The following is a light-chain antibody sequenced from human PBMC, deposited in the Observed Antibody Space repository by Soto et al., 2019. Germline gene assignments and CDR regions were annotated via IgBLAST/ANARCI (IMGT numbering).Light chain of an antibody. V-gene: IGLV2-23*01. J-gene: IGLJ1*01. Sequence: QSALTQPASVSGSPGQSITISCTGTSSDVGSYNLVSWYQQHPGKAPKLIIYEDNRRPSGISNRFSGSKSGNTASLTISGLQAEDEADYYCCSYAGSRTYVFGTGTKLTAL. CDR1: SSDVGSYNL. CDR2: EDN. CDR3: CSYAGSRTYV.